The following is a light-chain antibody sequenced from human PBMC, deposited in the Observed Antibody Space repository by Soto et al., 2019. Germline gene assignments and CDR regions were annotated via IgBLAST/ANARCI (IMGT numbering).Light chain of an antibody. Sequence: SSELTQPLSVSVALGQTARITCGGNNIGSKNVHWYQQKPGQAPVLVIYRDSNRPSGIPERFSGSNSGNTATLTISRAQAGDEADYYCQVWDSSTLGVFGGGTKLTVL. CDR3: QVWDSSTLGV. CDR1: NIGSKN. J-gene: IGLJ3*02. V-gene: IGLV3-9*01. CDR2: RDS.